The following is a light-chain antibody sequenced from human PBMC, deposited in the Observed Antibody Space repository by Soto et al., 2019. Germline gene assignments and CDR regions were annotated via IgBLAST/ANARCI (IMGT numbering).Light chain of an antibody. CDR1: AIGSKS. Sequence: SYELTQPPSVSVAPGQTARITCGGNAIGSKSVYWYQQKPGQAPVLVVYDDSDRPSGIPERFSGSNSGNTATLTISRVEAGDEADYYCQVGDSSSDHVVFGGGTKVTVL. CDR2: DDS. J-gene: IGLJ2*01. V-gene: IGLV3-21*02. CDR3: QVGDSSSDHVV.